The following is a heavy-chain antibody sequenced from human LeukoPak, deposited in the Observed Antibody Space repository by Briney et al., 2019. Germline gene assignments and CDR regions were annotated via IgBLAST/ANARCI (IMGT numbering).Heavy chain of an antibody. CDR1: GFSFSAYG. V-gene: IGHV3-33*01. D-gene: IGHD5-12*01. CDR3: ARGSGSYDYYSYGMDV. J-gene: IGHJ6*04. CDR2: IWYDGNNK. Sequence: GGSLRLSCAASGFSFSAYGMHRVRQAPGKGLEWVELIWYDGNNKYYADSVKGRFTISRDNSKNTLYLQMNSLRAEDTAVYYCARGSGSYDYYSYGMDVWGKGTTVTVS.